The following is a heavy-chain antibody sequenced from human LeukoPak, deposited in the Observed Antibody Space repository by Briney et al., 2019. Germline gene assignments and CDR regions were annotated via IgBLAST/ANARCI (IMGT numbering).Heavy chain of an antibody. CDR1: GGSFSGYY. CDR2: INHSGST. D-gene: IGHD1-1*01. V-gene: IGHV4-34*01. J-gene: IGHJ4*02. CDR3: ASLGVPKNDKASYFDY. Sequence: PSETLSLTCAVYGGSFSGYYWSWIRQPPGKGLEWIGEINHSGSTNYNPSLKSRVTISVDTSKNQFSLKLSSVTAADTAVYYCASLGVPKNDKASYFDYWGQGTLVTVSS.